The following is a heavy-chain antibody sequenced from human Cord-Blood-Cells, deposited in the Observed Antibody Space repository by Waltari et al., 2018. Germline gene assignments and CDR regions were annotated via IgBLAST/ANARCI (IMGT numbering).Heavy chain of an antibody. D-gene: IGHD2-21*02. V-gene: IGHV4-59*01. Sequence: QVQLQESGPGLVKPSETLSLTCTVSGGSISSYYWSWTRQPQAKGLEWIGYIYYSGSTNYNPSLKSRVTISVDTSKNQFSLKLSSVTAADTAVYYCARAYCGGDCYSYYYYYMDVWGKGTTVTVSS. CDR2: IYYSGST. CDR3: ARAYCGGDCYSYYYYYMDV. CDR1: GGSISSYY. J-gene: IGHJ6*03.